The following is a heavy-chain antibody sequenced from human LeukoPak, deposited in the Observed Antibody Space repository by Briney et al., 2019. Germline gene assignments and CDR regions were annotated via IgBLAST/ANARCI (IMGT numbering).Heavy chain of an antibody. V-gene: IGHV3-23*01. D-gene: IGHD3-22*01. CDR1: GFTFCSYA. CDR2: VCGSGGST. J-gene: IGHJ4*02. CDR3: AKDPQYYDSSGYYN. Sequence: AGSLRLSCAASGFTFCSYAMSWVRPAPGEGLEWVSPVCGSGGSTYYADSVKGRFTSSRDNSKNTLYLQMNSLRAEDTAVYYCAKDPQYYDSSGYYNWGQGTLVTVSS.